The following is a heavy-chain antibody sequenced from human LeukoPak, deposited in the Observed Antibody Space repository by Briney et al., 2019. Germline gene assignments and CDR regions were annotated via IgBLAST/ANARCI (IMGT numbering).Heavy chain of an antibody. CDR1: GFTFSTYA. CDR3: AKGYIQLWWFDY. Sequence: GGSLRLSCAASGFTFSTYAMSWVRQAPGKGLQWVSLISGSGDGAHYADSVKGRFTISRDNSKNTIYLQMTNLRAEDTAVYYCAKGYIQLWWFDYWGQGTLVTVSS. D-gene: IGHD2-21*01. CDR2: ISGSGDGA. V-gene: IGHV3-23*01. J-gene: IGHJ4*02.